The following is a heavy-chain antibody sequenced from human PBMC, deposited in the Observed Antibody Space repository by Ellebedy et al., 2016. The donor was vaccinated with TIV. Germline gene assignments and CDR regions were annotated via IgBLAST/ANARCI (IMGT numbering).Heavy chain of an antibody. CDR1: GGTFGSFP. D-gene: IGHD3-16*01. Sequence: SVKVSXKASGGTFGSFPVIWVRQAPGQGLEWMGAIIPIFETPNYSHKFQGRLIITADASTGTAYMDLTSLRSDDTAVYYCATLPSPMMGGDLPNLDPWGQGTLVIVSS. CDR2: IIPIFETP. J-gene: IGHJ5*02. V-gene: IGHV1-69*13. CDR3: ATLPSPMMGGDLPNLDP.